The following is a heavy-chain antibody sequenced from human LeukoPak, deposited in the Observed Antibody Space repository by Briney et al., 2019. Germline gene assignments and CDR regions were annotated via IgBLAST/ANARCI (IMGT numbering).Heavy chain of an antibody. Sequence: GGSLRLSCATSGFSFSSYTMHWVRQAPGKGLEWVAVISNDGSKIFYADSEKGRLTISRDNSKNTVYLQMNGLRAEDTAVFYCAKGVYYYDSSGQYFPDYWGQGTLVSVSS. D-gene: IGHD3-22*01. CDR1: GFSFSSYT. CDR3: AKGVYYYDSSGQYFPDY. J-gene: IGHJ4*02. V-gene: IGHV3-30-3*01. CDR2: ISNDGSKI.